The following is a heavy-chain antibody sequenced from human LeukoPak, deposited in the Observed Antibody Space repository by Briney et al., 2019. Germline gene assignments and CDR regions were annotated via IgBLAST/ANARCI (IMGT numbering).Heavy chain of an antibody. CDR3: ARRTGEYSSGLKNYYYYYYMDV. D-gene: IGHD6-19*01. CDR2: IYYSGST. Sequence: SETLSLTCTVSGGSISSSSYYWGWIRQPPGKGLEWIGSIYYSGSTYYNPSLRSRVTISVDTSKNQFSLKLSSVTAADTAVYYCARRTGEYSSGLKNYYYYYYMDVWGKGTTVTISS. V-gene: IGHV4-39*01. CDR1: GGSISSSSYY. J-gene: IGHJ6*03.